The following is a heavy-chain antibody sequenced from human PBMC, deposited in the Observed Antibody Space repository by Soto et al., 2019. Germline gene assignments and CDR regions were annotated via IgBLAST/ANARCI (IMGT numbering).Heavy chain of an antibody. Sequence: QVQLQESGPGLVKPSETLSLTCTVSGGSISSYYWSWIRQPPGKGLEWIGYIYYIGSTNYNPSLMIRVTMSVDTSTTQFSLKLSSVTAADAAVYYCARLGAAAGIRWFDPWGQGTLVTVSS. CDR3: ARLGAAAGIRWFDP. CDR1: GGSISSYY. CDR2: IYYIGST. D-gene: IGHD6-13*01. J-gene: IGHJ5*02. V-gene: IGHV4-59*08.